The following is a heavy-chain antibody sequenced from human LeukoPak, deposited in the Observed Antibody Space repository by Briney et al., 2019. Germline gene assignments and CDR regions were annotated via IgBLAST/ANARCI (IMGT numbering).Heavy chain of an antibody. CDR3: ARGLAPEVGSTPDY. V-gene: IGHV3-48*04. D-gene: IGHD1-26*01. J-gene: IGHJ4*02. Sequence: GGSLRLFCAASGFTFSSYSMNWVRQAPGKGLEWVSYISSSSSTIYYADSLKGRFTISRDNAKNSLYLQMNSLRAEDTAVYYCARGLAPEVGSTPDYWGQGTLVTVSS. CDR1: GFTFSSYS. CDR2: ISSSSSTI.